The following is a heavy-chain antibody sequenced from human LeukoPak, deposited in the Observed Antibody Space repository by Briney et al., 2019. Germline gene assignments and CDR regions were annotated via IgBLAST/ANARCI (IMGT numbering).Heavy chain of an antibody. V-gene: IGHV3-30*02. CDR3: AKTPCSGGSCYNDY. J-gene: IGHJ4*02. Sequence: PGGSLRLSCAASGFTFSSYGMHWVRQAPGKGLEWVAFIRYDGSNKYYADSVKGRFTISRDNPKNTLYLQMNSLRAEDTAVYYCAKTPCSGGSCYNDYWGQGTLVTVSS. CDR2: IRYDGSNK. CDR1: GFTFSSYG. D-gene: IGHD2-15*01.